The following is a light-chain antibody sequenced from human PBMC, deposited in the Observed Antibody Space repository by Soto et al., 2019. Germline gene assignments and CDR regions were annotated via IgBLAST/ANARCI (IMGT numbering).Light chain of an antibody. CDR1: STDFVSYNR. V-gene: IGLV2-18*01. CDR2: EAS. J-gene: IGLJ1*01. Sequence: QSALTQPPSVSGSPGQSVTISCTGTSTDFVSYNRVSWYQQPPGTAPKLIIYEASNRPSGVPDRFSGSKSGNTASLTISGLQAADEADYYCSLYTSENTYVVGTGTKGTVL. CDR3: SLYTSENTYV.